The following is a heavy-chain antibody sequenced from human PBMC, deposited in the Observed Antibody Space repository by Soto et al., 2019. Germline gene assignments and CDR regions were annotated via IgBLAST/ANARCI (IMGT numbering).Heavy chain of an antibody. CDR1: GFSLSTSEVG. V-gene: IGHV2-5*02. CDR3: AHSMRPRIFSV. Sequence: QITLKESGPTLVKPTQTLTLTCTFSGFSLSTSEVGLGWVRQPTGKALEWFALIYWDDDKRYSPSLKSRLTITKDTSKYQVVLTMTNLDPVDTATYYCAHSMRPRIFSVWGQGTTVTVSS. D-gene: IGHD3-3*01. CDR2: IYWDDDK. J-gene: IGHJ6*02.